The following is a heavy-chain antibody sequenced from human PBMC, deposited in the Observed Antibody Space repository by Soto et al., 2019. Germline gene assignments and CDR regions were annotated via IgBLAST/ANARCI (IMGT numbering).Heavy chain of an antibody. CDR3: TKHGVYCFDY. J-gene: IGHJ4*02. Sequence: EVQLVESGGGLVQPGGSLRLSCAASGLTFSTYWMSWVRQAPGKGLEWVASIKEDGSEKYYVDSVKGRFTISRDNAKNSLYLQMNSLTAEDTAVYYCTKHGVYCFDYWGQGTLVTVSS. CDR2: IKEDGSEK. CDR1: GLTFSTYW. V-gene: IGHV3-7*01. D-gene: IGHD4-17*01.